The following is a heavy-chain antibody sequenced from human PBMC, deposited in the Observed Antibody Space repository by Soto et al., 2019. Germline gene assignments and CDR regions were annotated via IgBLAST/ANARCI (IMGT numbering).Heavy chain of an antibody. Sequence: PLETLSLTCAVYGGSFSGYYWSWIRQPPGKGLEWIGEINHSGSTNYNPSLKSRVTISVDTSKNQFSLKLSSVTAADTAVYYCARASGIAVAGGLGKDAFDIWGQGTMVTVSS. CDR1: GGSFSGYY. CDR2: INHSGST. D-gene: IGHD6-19*01. J-gene: IGHJ3*02. CDR3: ARASGIAVAGGLGKDAFDI. V-gene: IGHV4-34*01.